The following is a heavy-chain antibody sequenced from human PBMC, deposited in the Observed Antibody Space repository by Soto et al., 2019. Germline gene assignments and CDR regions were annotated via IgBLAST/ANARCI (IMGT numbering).Heavy chain of an antibody. D-gene: IGHD3-22*01. Sequence: ASVKVSCKASGYTFTSYAMHWVRQAPGQRLEWMGWINAGNGNTKYSQKFQGRVTITRDTSASTAYMELSSLRSEDTAVYYCARTTGAMIVVVYQFDYWGQGTLVTVSS. J-gene: IGHJ4*02. CDR1: GYTFTSYA. V-gene: IGHV1-3*01. CDR2: INAGNGNT. CDR3: ARTTGAMIVVVYQFDY.